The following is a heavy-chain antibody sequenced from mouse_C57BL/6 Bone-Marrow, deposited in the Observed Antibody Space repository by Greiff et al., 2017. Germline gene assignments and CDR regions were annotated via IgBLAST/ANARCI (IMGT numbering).Heavy chain of an antibody. J-gene: IGHJ4*01. CDR2: LDPSDSYP. CDR1: GYTFTSYW. V-gene: IGHV1-69*01. D-gene: IGHD1-1*01. Sequence: VQLQQPGAELVMPGASVKLSCKASGYTFTSYWMHWVKQRPGQGLEWIGELDPSDSYPNYNQKFKGKSTLTVDKSSSTAYMQLSRLTSEDSAVYYCARDGSSYNYAMDYWGQGTSVTVAS. CDR3: ARDGSSYNYAMDY.